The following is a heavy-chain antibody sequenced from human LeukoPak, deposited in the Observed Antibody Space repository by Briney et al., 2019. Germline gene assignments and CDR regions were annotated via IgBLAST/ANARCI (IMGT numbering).Heavy chain of an antibody. D-gene: IGHD2-2*02. CDR2: INSDGSST. Sequence: GGSLRLSCAASGFTFSSYWMHWVRQAPGKGLVWVSRINSDGSSTSYADSVKGRFTISRDNAKTTLYLQMNSLRAEDTAVYYCARRYCSSTSCYTGLDYWGQGTLVTVSS. J-gene: IGHJ4*02. V-gene: IGHV3-74*01. CDR3: ARRYCSSTSCYTGLDY. CDR1: GFTFSSYW.